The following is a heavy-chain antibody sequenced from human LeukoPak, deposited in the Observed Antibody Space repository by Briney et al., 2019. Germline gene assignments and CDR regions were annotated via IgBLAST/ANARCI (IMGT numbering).Heavy chain of an antibody. V-gene: IGHV4-34*01. D-gene: IGHD6-6*01. CDR3: AREHPAARPFDY. CDR2: INHSGST. J-gene: IGHJ4*02. Sequence: SETLSLTCAVYGGSLSGYYWSWIRQPPGKGLEWIGEINHSGSTNYNPSLKSRVTISVDTSRNQFSLKLSSVTAADTAVYYCAREHPAARPFDYWGQGTLVTVSS. CDR1: GGSLSGYY.